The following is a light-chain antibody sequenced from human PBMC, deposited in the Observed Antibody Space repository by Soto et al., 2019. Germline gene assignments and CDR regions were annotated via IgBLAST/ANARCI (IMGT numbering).Light chain of an antibody. V-gene: IGKV1-5*03. Sequence: DIPMTQSPSTLSASVGDRVIITCRASESISNWLAWYQQKPGKAPNLLIYKASSLKSGVPLRFSGSGSGTEFTLTINSLQPDDFATYCCQQYDTYWTFGQGTKVEFK. CDR3: QQYDTYWT. CDR2: KAS. J-gene: IGKJ1*01. CDR1: ESISNW.